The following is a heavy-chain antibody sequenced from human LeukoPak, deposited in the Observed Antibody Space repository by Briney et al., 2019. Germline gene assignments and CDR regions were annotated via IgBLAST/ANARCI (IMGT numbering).Heavy chain of an antibody. Sequence: GGSLRLSCAASGFTFSSYAMSWVRQAPGKGLEWVSAISGSGGSTYYADSVKGRFTISRDNSKSTLYLQMNSLRAEDTAVYYCARRESSGYYYVLFYWGQGTLVTVSS. V-gene: IGHV3-23*01. CDR3: ARRESSGYYYVLFY. J-gene: IGHJ4*02. D-gene: IGHD3-22*01. CDR1: GFTFSSYA. CDR2: ISGSGGST.